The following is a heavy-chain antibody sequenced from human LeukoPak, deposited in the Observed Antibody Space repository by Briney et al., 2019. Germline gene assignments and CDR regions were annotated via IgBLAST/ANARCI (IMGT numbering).Heavy chain of an antibody. Sequence: ASVKVSCKVSGYTLTELSMHWVRQAPGKGLEWMGGLDPEDGETIYAQKFQGRVTMTEDTSTDTAYMELSSLRSEDTAVYYCATDGDYGDFHFDYWGQGTLVTVSS. D-gene: IGHD4-17*01. CDR2: LDPEDGET. CDR1: GYTLTELS. J-gene: IGHJ4*02. V-gene: IGHV1-24*01. CDR3: ATDGDYGDFHFDY.